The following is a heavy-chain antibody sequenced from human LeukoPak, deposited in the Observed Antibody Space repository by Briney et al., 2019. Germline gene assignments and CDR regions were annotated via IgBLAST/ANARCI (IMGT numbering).Heavy chain of an antibody. D-gene: IGHD6-19*01. V-gene: IGHV4-34*01. CDR2: INDSGST. CDR1: GGSFSGFY. CDR3: ARGQWLDNS. J-gene: IGHJ4*02. Sequence: SETLSLTCAVHGGSFSGFYWSWIRQSPTKGLEWIGEINDSGSTNYNPSLKSRVTMSVDTSKNQFSLKLDAVTAADTAVYYCARGQWLDNSWGQGTLVTVSS.